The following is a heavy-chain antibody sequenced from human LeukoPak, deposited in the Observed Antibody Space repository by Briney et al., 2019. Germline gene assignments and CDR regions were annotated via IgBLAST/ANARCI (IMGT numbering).Heavy chain of an antibody. V-gene: IGHV1-46*01. Sequence: GASVKVSCKASGGTFSSYAISWVRQAPGQGLEWMGIINPSGGSTSYAQKFQGRVTMTRDTSTSTVYMELSSLRSEDTAVYYCARAYYDSSGYYYDEDPYYFDYWGQGTLVTVSS. CDR2: INPSGGST. D-gene: IGHD3-22*01. CDR3: ARAYYDSSGYYYDEDPYYFDY. J-gene: IGHJ4*02. CDR1: GGTFSSYA.